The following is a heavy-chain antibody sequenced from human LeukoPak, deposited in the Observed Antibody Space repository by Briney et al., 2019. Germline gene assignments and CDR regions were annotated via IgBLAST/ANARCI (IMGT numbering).Heavy chain of an antibody. D-gene: IGHD2-15*01. CDR1: GSTLTGLS. CDR3: APLTPVVVITSLDF. Sequence: AESLKLSCTVSGSTLTGLSMHWVGQPPGKGLEWMGCIDTEDGETIYAQKFQGRVTMTEDTSTDTAYMELSSLRSEDTGLYDRAPLTPVVVITSLDFWGQGTLVTVSS. CDR2: IDTEDGET. V-gene: IGHV1-24*01. J-gene: IGHJ4*02.